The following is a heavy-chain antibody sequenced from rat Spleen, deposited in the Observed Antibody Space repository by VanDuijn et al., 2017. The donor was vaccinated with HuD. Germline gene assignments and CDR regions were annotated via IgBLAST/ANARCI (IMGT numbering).Heavy chain of an antibody. V-gene: IGHV5-7*01. CDR2: ISYDGSTP. J-gene: IGHJ2*01. CDR1: GFTFSKYD. D-gene: IGHD1-12*01. Sequence: EVQVVESGGGIVQPGRSMKLSCAASGFTFSKYDMVWVRQAPTKGLKWVASISYDGSTPYYRDSVKGRFTISRDNAKSTLYLQMDSLRSEDTATYYCTRGYYFDYWGQGVMVTASS. CDR3: TRGYYFDY.